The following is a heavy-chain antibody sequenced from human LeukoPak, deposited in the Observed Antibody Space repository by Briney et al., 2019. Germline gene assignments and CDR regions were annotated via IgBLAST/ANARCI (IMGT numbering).Heavy chain of an antibody. CDR1: GFSFSDNY. Sequence: GGALRLSCAASGFSFSDNYMGWIRQAPGEGLEWGSYISSSGNTTYYAPSVEGRFIISRDYAKTPLYLQMSSMRAEDTAVYYCEREFRFLEDYWGQGTLVTVSS. V-gene: IGHV3-11*04. CDR2: ISSSGNTT. CDR3: EREFRFLEDY. D-gene: IGHD3-3*01. J-gene: IGHJ4*02.